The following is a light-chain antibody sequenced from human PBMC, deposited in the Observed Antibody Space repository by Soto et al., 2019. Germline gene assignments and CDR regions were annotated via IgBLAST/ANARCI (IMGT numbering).Light chain of an antibody. CDR3: QQFYSSPRG. CDR1: HILLYRSNVRDY. J-gene: IGKJ1*01. V-gene: IGKV4-1*01. Sequence: EIASTQCADSLAVSLCKRATINCNSSHILLYRSNVRDYLAWYKQKTGQTPPLIMYWAFTREAGVPARCSGSGSGTDFTLTICGLQGEDVAVYYCQQFYSSPRGFGQGTKVDIK. CDR2: WAF.